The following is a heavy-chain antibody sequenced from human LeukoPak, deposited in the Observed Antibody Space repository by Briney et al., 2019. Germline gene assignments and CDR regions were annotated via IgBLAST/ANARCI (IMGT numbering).Heavy chain of an antibody. Sequence: SETLSLTCTVSGASISTYSWTWIRQPPGKELEWIGYISYTGSLNYNPSLKSRVTISVDTSTNQFSLKLNPVTAADTAVYYCARELGATVVNYGMDVWGQGTTVTVSS. CDR2: ISYTGSL. D-gene: IGHD4-23*01. CDR1: GASISTYS. V-gene: IGHV4-59*01. CDR3: ARELGATVVNYGMDV. J-gene: IGHJ6*02.